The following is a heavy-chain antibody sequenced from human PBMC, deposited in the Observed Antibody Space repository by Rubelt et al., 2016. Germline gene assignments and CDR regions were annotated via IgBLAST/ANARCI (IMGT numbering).Heavy chain of an antibody. CDR2: INHSGST. D-gene: IGHD6-6*01. J-gene: IGHJ6*03. V-gene: IGHV4-59*12. CDR1: GGSISSYY. Sequence: QVQLQESGPGLVKPSETLSLTCTVSGGSISSYYWSWLRQPPGKGLEWIGEINHSGSTHYNPSLKSRVTISVDTSKNQFSLKLSYVTAADTAVYYCARELDYYYYMDVWGKGTTVTVSS. CDR3: ARELDYYYYMDV.